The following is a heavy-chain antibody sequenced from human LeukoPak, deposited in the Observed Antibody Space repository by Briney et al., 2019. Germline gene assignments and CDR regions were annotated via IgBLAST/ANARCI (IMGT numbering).Heavy chain of an antibody. J-gene: IGHJ4*02. D-gene: IGHD4-17*01. V-gene: IGHV1-8*01. CDR2: MNPNSGNT. CDR3: ARDGGTTPDY. Sequence: ASVKVSCKASGYTFTSYDINWVRQATGQGLEWMGWMNPNSGNTGYAQKFQGRVTMTTDTSTSTAYMELRSLRSDDTAVYYCARDGGTTPDYWGQGTLVTVSS. CDR1: GYTFTSYD.